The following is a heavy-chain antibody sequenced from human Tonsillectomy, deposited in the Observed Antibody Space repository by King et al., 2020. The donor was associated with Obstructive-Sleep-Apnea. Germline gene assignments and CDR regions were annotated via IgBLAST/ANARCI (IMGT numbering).Heavy chain of an antibody. J-gene: IGHJ4*02. CDR2: ISYDGSNK. D-gene: IGHD1-14*01. CDR3: ARDRESDRGVYYFDY. V-gene: IGHV3-30*04. Sequence: QVQQVESGGGVVQPGRSLRLSCAASGFTFSSYAMHWVRQAPGKGLEWVAVISYDGSNKYYADSVKGRFTISRDNSKNTLYLQMNSLRAEDTAVYYCARDRESDRGVYYFDYWGQGTLVTVSS. CDR1: GFTFSSYA.